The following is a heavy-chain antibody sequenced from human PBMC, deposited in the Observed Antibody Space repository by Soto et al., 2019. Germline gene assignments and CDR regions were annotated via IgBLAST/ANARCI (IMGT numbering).Heavy chain of an antibody. J-gene: IGHJ4*02. V-gene: IGHV3-15*01. CDR1: GFTFSNAW. CDR3: TTEGVRRGALRNCDY. CDR2: IKSKTDVGTT. Sequence: EVQLVEAGGGLVKPGGSRRLSCAASGFTFSNAWMSWVRQAPGKGLEWVGRIKSKTDVGTTDYAAHVKGRFTISIDDSKNKLYLQMNSQKTEDTAVYYCTTEGVRRGALRNCDYCGQGTLVTVS. D-gene: IGHD5-12*01.